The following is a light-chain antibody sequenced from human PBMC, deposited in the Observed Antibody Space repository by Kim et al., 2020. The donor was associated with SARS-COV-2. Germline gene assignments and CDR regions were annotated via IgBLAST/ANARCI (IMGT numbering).Light chain of an antibody. CDR3: LLSFGKSVV. CDR1: TGTVTSGHY. CDR2: DTT. J-gene: IGLJ2*01. V-gene: IGLV7-46*01. Sequence: PGGTVTLTCDSNTGTVTSGHYPYWIQQKPGQVPRTLIYDTTKKQSGTPARFSGSLLGGKAALTLSGAQPEDEADYYCLLSFGKSVVFGGGTQLTVL.